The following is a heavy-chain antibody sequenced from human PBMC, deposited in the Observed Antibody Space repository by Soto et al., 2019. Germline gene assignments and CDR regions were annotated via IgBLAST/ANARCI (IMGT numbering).Heavy chain of an antibody. CDR3: TTDALGYCSGGSCYRNAFDI. CDR1: GFTFSNAW. J-gene: IGHJ3*02. D-gene: IGHD2-15*01. CDR2: IKSKTDGGTT. Sequence: EVQLVESGGGLVKPGGSLRLSCAASGFTFSNAWMNWVRQAPGKGLEWVGRIKSKTDGGTTDYAAPVKGRFTISRDDSKNTLYLQMNSLKTEDTAVYYCTTDALGYCSGGSCYRNAFDIWGQGTMVTVSS. V-gene: IGHV3-15*07.